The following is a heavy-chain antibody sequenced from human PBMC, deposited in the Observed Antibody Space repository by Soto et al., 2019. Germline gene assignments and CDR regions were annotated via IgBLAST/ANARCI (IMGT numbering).Heavy chain of an antibody. CDR3: ASLIDLGAPTLYYYGMDV. D-gene: IGHD1-26*01. V-gene: IGHV1-69*13. CDR2: IIPIFGTA. J-gene: IGHJ6*02. CDR1: GGTFSSYA. Sequence: GPSVKVSCKASGGTFSSYAISWVRQAPGQGLEWMGGIIPIFGTANYAQKFQGRVTITADESTSTAYMELSSLRSEDTAVYYCASLIDLGAPTLYYYGMDVWGQGTTVTVSS.